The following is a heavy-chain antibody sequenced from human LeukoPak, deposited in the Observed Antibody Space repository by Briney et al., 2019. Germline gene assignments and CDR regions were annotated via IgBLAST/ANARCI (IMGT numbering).Heavy chain of an antibody. V-gene: IGHV4-4*02. J-gene: IGHJ4*02. CDR3: ARGQAIYDFWSGSYYFDY. CDR1: GGSISNSNW. Sequence: PSGTLSLTCAVSGGSISNSNWWSWVRQPPGKGLEWIGEINHSGSTNYNPSLKSRVTISVDTSKNQFSLKLSSVTAADTAVYYCARGQAIYDFWSGSYYFDYWGQGTLVTVSS. D-gene: IGHD3-3*01. CDR2: INHSGST.